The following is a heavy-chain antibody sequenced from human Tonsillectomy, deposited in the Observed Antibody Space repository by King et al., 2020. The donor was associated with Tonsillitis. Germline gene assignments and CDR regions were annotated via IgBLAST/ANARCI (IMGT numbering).Heavy chain of an antibody. Sequence: VQLVESGGGLVKPGGSLRLSCAASGFTFSSYSMNWVRQAPGKGREWVSSISSSSSYIYYADSVKGRFTISRDNAKNSLYLQMNSLRAEDTAVYYCARVLPPRSCYSVDYWGQGTLVTVSS. D-gene: IGHD2-15*01. CDR2: ISSSSSYI. V-gene: IGHV3-21*01. J-gene: IGHJ4*02. CDR3: ARVLPPRSCYSVDY. CDR1: GFTFSSYS.